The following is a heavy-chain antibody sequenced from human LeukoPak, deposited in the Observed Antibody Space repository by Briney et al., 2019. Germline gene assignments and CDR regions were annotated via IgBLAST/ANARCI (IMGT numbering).Heavy chain of an antibody. CDR2: IYSGGST. Sequence: PGGSLRLSCAASGFTVSSNYMSWVRQAPGKGLEWVSVIYSGGSTYYADSVKGRFTISRDNSKNTPYLQMNSLGAEDTAVYYCARYSYVPGDYWGQGTLVTVSS. V-gene: IGHV3-53*01. CDR3: ARYSYVPGDY. D-gene: IGHD5-18*01. J-gene: IGHJ4*02. CDR1: GFTVSSNY.